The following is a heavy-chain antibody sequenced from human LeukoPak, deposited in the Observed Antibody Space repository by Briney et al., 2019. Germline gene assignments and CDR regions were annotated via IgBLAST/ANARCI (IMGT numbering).Heavy chain of an antibody. V-gene: IGHV3-21*04. Sequence: GGSLRLSCAASGFTFSGYTMTWVRQAPGKGLEWVSSISNSSTYIYYADSVKGRFTISRDNVQNSLSLQMNNLRADDTAVYYCVKKGQADDDGKPDWGQGTLVTVSS. CDR2: ISNSSTYI. CDR1: GFTFSGYT. D-gene: IGHD1-1*01. CDR3: VKKGQADDDGKPD. J-gene: IGHJ4*02.